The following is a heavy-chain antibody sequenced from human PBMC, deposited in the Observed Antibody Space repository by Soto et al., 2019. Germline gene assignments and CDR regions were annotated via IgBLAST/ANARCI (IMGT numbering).Heavy chain of an antibody. Sequence: SVKVSCKASGGTFSSYAISWVRQAPGQGLEWKGGIIPIFGTANYAQKFQCRVTITADESTSTAYMELSSLRSEDTAVYYCAREGAYGDEGKDYWGQGTLVTVSS. D-gene: IGHD4-17*01. CDR3: AREGAYGDEGKDY. V-gene: IGHV1-69*13. CDR1: GGTFSSYA. CDR2: IIPIFGTA. J-gene: IGHJ4*02.